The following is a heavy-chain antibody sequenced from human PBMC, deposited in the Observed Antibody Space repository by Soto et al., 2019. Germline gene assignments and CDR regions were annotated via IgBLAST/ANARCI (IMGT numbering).Heavy chain of an antibody. CDR1: GGSISSSSYY. J-gene: IGHJ4*02. V-gene: IGHV4-39*01. D-gene: IGHD5-18*01. CDR2: IYYSGST. CDR3: ASVSYGYYFDY. Sequence: QLQLQESGPGLVKPSETLSLTCTVSGGSISSSSYYWGWIRQPPGKGLEWIGSIYYSGSTYYNPSLKSRVTISVDTSKNQFSLKLSSVTAADTAVYYCASVSYGYYFDYWGQGTLVTVSS.